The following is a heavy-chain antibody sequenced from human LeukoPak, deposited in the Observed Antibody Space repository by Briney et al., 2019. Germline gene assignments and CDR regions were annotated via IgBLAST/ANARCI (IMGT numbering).Heavy chain of an antibody. D-gene: IGHD3-16*02. CDR3: ARSLGELSLAAAY. J-gene: IGHJ4*02. V-gene: IGHV3-21*01. Sequence: KPGESLRLSCAASGFTFSTYSMNWVRQAPGKGLEWVSCISSSSSYIYYADSVKGRFTISRDNAKNSLYLQMNSLRVEDTAVYYCARSLGELSLAAAYWGQGTLVTVSS. CDR1: GFTFSTYS. CDR2: ISSSSSYI.